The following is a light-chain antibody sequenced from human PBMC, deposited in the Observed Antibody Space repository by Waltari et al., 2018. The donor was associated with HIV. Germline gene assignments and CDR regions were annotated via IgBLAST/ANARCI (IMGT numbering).Light chain of an antibody. Sequence: SSELTQDHAVSVAFGQTVRITCQGASLRSNYASWYQQKPGQAPVLVIYGKNNRPSGIPDRFSGSSSGNTASLTITGAQAEDEADYYCNSRDSSGNHFFGTGTKVTVL. V-gene: IGLV3-19*01. J-gene: IGLJ1*01. CDR1: SLRSNY. CDR2: GKN. CDR3: NSRDSSGNHF.